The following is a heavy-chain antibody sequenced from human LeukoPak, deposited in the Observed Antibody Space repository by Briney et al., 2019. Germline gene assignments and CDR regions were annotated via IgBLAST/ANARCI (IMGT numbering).Heavy chain of an antibody. J-gene: IGHJ3*02. CDR2: IYTSGST. Sequence: SQTLSLTCTVSGGSISSGSYYWSWIRQPAGKGLEWIGRIYTSGSTNYSPSLKSRVTISVDTSKNQFSLKLSSVTAADTAVYYCARGRITIFGVVTAALGIWGQGTMVTVSS. D-gene: IGHD3-3*01. CDR1: GGSISSGSYY. V-gene: IGHV4-61*02. CDR3: ARGRITIFGVVTAALGI.